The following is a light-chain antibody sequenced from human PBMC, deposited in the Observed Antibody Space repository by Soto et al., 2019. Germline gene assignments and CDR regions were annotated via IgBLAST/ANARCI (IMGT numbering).Light chain of an antibody. CDR1: QSVSSNY. CDR2: AAS. CDR3: QQYGSSPPRIT. J-gene: IGKJ5*01. Sequence: EIVLTQSPGTLSLSPGERATLSCRASQSVSSNYLAWYQQKPGQAPRLLIYAASSRATGIPDRFSGSGSGTDFTLTISRLEPEDFAVYYCQQYGSSPPRITFGQGTRLEIK. V-gene: IGKV3-20*01.